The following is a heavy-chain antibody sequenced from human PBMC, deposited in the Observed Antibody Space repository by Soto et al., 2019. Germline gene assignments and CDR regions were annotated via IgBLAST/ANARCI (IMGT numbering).Heavy chain of an antibody. CDR3: ARVHKNWFDS. J-gene: IGHJ5*01. CDR2: IDPSDSYT. CDR1: GYHFSAFL. V-gene: IGHV5-10-1*01. Sequence: GQSLKLSCTASGYHFSAFLIHWVRQMPGKGLEWLGKIDPSDSYTNYSPSFEGHVTISTDNSITTAYLQWSSLRASDTALYFCARVHKNWFDSWAQGTMVTVSS.